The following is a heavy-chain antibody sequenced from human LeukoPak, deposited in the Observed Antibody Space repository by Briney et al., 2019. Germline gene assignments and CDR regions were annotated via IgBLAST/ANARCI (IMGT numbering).Heavy chain of an antibody. CDR2: INDVSSHI. J-gene: IGHJ6*03. CDR1: GFTFSNSA. D-gene: IGHD5-18*01. CDR3: ARDRHTAMVYYYYYMDV. V-gene: IGHV3-21*04. Sequence: GGSLRLSCAASGFTFSNSAMNWVRQAPGKGLEWVSSINDVSSHIYYADSVKGRFTISRNNANNSVSLQMNSLRDEDTAVYYCARDRHTAMVYYYYYMDVWGTGTTVTVSS.